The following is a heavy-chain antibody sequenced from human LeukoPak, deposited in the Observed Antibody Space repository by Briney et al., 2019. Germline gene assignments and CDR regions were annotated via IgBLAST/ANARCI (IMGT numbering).Heavy chain of an antibody. V-gene: IGHV3-21*04. CDR2: ISSSSSYI. J-gene: IGHJ4*02. CDR1: GFTFSGYS. CDR3: ARDILGRDGYRYYDY. D-gene: IGHD5-24*01. Sequence: GGSLRLSCAASGFTFSGYSMNWVRQAPGKGLEWVSSISSSSSYIYYADSVKGRFTISRDNAKNSLYLQMNSLRAEDTAVYYCARDILGRDGYRYYDYWGQGTLVTVSS.